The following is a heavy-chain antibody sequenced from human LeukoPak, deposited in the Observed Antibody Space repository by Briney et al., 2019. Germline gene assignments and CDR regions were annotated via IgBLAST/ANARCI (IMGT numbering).Heavy chain of an antibody. J-gene: IGHJ4*02. CDR1: GGSFSGYY. CDR2: INHSGCT. Sequence: PSETLSLTCAVYGGSFSGYYWSWIRQPPGKGLEWIGEINHSGCTNYNPSLKSRFTISVDTSKNQFSLKLSSVTAADTAVYYCAKSLRRTVTTLYFDYWGQGTLVTVSS. CDR3: AKSLRRTVTTLYFDY. V-gene: IGHV4-34*01. D-gene: IGHD4-17*01.